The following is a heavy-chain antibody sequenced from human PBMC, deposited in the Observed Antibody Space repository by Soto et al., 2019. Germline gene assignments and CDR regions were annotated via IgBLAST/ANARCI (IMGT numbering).Heavy chain of an antibody. Sequence: GGSLRLSCAASGFTFSNAWMSWVRQAPGKGLEWVGRIKSKTDGGTTDYAAPVKGRFTISRDDSKNTLYLQMNSLKTEDTAVYYCTTDLPYDSSGYPIDYWGQGTLVTVSS. CDR3: TTDLPYDSSGYPIDY. CDR2: IKSKTDGGTT. CDR1: GFTFSNAW. D-gene: IGHD3-22*01. J-gene: IGHJ4*02. V-gene: IGHV3-15*01.